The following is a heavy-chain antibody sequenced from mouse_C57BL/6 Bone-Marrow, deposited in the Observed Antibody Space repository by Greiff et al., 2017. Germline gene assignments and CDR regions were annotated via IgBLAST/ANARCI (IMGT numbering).Heavy chain of an antibody. CDR2: INRDGGST. J-gene: IGHJ4*01. V-gene: IGHV5-2*01. CDR1: EYEFPSPD. Sequence: EVQLVESGGGLVQPGESLKLSCESTEYEFPSPDMSWVRKTPEKRLELVAAINRDGGSTYYPDPMERRFIISRDNTKKTLYLQLSSLRSEDTAFYYCARHSYYGARDYWGEGTSVTVSS. CDR3: ARHSYYGARDY.